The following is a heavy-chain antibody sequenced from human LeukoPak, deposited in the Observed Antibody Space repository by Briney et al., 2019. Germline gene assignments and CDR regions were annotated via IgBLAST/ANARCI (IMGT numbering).Heavy chain of an antibody. CDR2: IYYSGST. V-gene: IGHV4-59*08. CDR1: GGSISSYY. Sequence: SETLSLTCTVSGGSISSYYWSWIRQPPGKGLEWIGYIYYSGSTNYNPSLKSRVTISVDTSRNQFSLKLSSVTAADTAVYYCARQKLHYWYFDLWGRGTLVTVSS. J-gene: IGHJ2*01. CDR3: ARQKLHYWYFDL.